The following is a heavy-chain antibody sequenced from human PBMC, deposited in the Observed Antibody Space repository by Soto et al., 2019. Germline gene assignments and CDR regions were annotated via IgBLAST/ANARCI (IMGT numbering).Heavy chain of an antibody. CDR1: GFTFSSYE. CDR3: ARIAVAGADY. D-gene: IGHD6-19*01. Sequence: GGSLRLSCVASGFTFSSYEMNWVRQAPGKGLEWVSYISSSGSTIYYADSVKGRFTISRDNAKNSLYLQMNSLRAEDTAVYYCARIAVAGADYWGQGTLVTVSS. V-gene: IGHV3-48*03. J-gene: IGHJ4*02. CDR2: ISSSGSTI.